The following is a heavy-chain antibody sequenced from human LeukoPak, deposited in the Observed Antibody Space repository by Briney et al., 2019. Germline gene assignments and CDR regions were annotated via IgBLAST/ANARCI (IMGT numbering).Heavy chain of an antibody. J-gene: IGHJ5*02. CDR1: GFTFSSYS. Sequence: PGGSLRLSCAASGFTFSSYSMNWVRQAPGKGLEWVSSIRSSSSYIYYADSVKGRFTISRDNAKNPLYLQMNSLRAEDTAVYYCARARIATMVRGVPRDGFDPWGQGTLVTVSS. D-gene: IGHD3-10*01. V-gene: IGHV3-21*04. CDR2: IRSSSSYI. CDR3: ARARIATMVRGVPRDGFDP.